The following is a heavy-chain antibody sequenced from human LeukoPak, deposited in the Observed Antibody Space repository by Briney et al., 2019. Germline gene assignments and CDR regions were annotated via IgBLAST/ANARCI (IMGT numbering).Heavy chain of an antibody. D-gene: IGHD3-22*01. CDR2: INWNGGSK. CDR1: GFTFDNYG. J-gene: IGHJ4*02. Sequence: PGGSLRLSCVASGFTFDNYGMSWVRQAPGKGLEWVSGINWNGGSKGYADSVKGRSTMSRDNAKNSLYLKMNSLRAEDTAVYYCARSAYYGTTDYYHDYWGQGTLVTVSS. CDR3: ARSAYYGTTDYYHDY. V-gene: IGHV3-20*04.